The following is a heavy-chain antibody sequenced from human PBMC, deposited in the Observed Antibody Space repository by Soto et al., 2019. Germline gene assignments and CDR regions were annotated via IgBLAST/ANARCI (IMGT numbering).Heavy chain of an antibody. CDR1: GFIFSNFG. D-gene: IGHD6-6*01. CDR3: ARDPRTARASAMDV. J-gene: IGHJ6*02. Sequence: GGSLRLSCTASGFIFSNFGMHWVRQAPGKGLEWVAGVWYDGSNGVSAESVKGRFTISRDNSKNTLYLQMTSLRAEDTAVYYCARDPRTARASAMDVWGRGTTVTVSS. CDR2: VWYDGSNG. V-gene: IGHV3-33*01.